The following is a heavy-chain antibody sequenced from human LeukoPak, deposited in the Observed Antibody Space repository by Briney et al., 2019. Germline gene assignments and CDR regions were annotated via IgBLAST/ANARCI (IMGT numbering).Heavy chain of an antibody. CDR1: GFTFSGYS. J-gene: IGHJ4*02. D-gene: IGHD6-13*01. CDR3: AKDTPSSSRRWDR. CDR2: IYSSGGNT. Sequence: PGGSLRLSCAASGFTFSGYSMTWVRQAPGKGLEWVSLIYSSGGNTYYADSVKGRFTIARDNSKTTLYLQMNSLRAEDTAVYYCAKDTPSSSRRWDRWGQGTLVIVST. V-gene: IGHV3-23*01.